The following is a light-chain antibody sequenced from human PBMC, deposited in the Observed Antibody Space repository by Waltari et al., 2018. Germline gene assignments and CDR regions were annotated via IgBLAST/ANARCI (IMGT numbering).Light chain of an antibody. CDR3: QQSYSFPRT. Sequence: DIQMTQSPSSLSASVGDRVTVTCRARQSITNYLTWYQQRTGEAPKLLIHTASRLQSGVPSRFSGSGSGTDFSLTISTLPPEDFATYYCQQSYSFPRTFGQGTKVEI. CDR2: TAS. CDR1: QSITNY. V-gene: IGKV1-39*01. J-gene: IGKJ1*01.